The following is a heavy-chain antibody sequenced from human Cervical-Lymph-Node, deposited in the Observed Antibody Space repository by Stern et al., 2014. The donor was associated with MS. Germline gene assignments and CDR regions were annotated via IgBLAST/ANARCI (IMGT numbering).Heavy chain of an antibody. Sequence: VQLGQSGAEVKKPGSSVKVSCKASGDTFINHAFTWVRQAPGQGLEWMGGIIPMNDAAKYAQKFPGRVTITADASTNTVYMELSSLRSEDTAMFYCARSFRRYYDSTGYPDALDVWGQGTMVTVSS. J-gene: IGHJ3*01. CDR1: GDTFINHA. CDR3: ARSFRRYYDSTGYPDALDV. CDR2: IIPMNDAA. D-gene: IGHD3-22*01. V-gene: IGHV1-69*01.